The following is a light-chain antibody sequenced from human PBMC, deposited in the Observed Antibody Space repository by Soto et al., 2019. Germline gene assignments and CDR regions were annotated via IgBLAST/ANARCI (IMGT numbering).Light chain of an antibody. CDR3: QQYDNLPLT. Sequence: ESVMTQSPATLSVSPGERATLSCRASQSVGSNLAWYQQKPGQAPRLLIFGASSRATGVPARFSGSGSGTEFTLTINSLQSEDFAIYCCQQYDNLPLTLGPGTKVDIK. J-gene: IGKJ3*01. V-gene: IGKV3-15*01. CDR1: QSVGSN. CDR2: GAS.